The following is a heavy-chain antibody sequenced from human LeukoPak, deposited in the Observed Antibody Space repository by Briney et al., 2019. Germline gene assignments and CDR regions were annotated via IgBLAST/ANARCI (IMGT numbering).Heavy chain of an antibody. Sequence: ASVKVSCKVSGYTLTEVSMHWVRQAPGKGLEWMGGFDLEDGETIYAQKFQGRVTMTEDTSTDTAYMELNSLRSEDTAVYYCATGIPRFDPWGQGTLVTVSS. V-gene: IGHV1-24*01. CDR3: ATGIPRFDP. CDR1: GYTLTEVS. CDR2: FDLEDGET. J-gene: IGHJ5*02.